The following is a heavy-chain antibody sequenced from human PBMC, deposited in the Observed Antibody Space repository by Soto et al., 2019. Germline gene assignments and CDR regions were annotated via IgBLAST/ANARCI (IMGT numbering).Heavy chain of an antibody. J-gene: IGHJ6*03. Sequence: EVQLAESGGGLAQPGGSLRLSCAASGFTLSGYAMDWVRQDPGKGLEYVSGISSNGVGTYYANSVQGRFTISRDNSKNTVYLQMGSLRPEDMAVYYCARRARPDFYYMDVWGKGTTVTV. CDR1: GFTLSGYA. CDR3: ARRARPDFYYMDV. V-gene: IGHV3-64*01. D-gene: IGHD6-6*01. CDR2: ISSNGVGT.